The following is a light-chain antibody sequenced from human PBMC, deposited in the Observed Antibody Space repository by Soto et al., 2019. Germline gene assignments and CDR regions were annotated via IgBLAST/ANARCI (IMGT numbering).Light chain of an antibody. CDR1: SSDVGGYNY. Sequence: SALTQPASVSGSPGQSIAISCTGTSSDVGGYNYVSWYQQHPGKAPKLMIYDVSNRPSGVSNRFSGSKSGNTASLTISGLQAEDEADYYCSSYTSSGTYVFGTGTKVT. V-gene: IGLV2-14*01. CDR2: DVS. CDR3: SSYTSSGTYV. J-gene: IGLJ1*01.